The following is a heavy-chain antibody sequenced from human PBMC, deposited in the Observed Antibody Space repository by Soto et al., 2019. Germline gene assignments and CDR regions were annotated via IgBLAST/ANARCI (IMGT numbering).Heavy chain of an antibody. J-gene: IGHJ6*02. D-gene: IGHD2-21*02. Sequence: GASVKVSCKASGYTFNSYGISWVRQAPGQGLEWMGWISVYNGKTNYAQKVQGRVTMTTDTSTSTAYMELRSLRSDDTAVYYCARDLWGYCGTDCYPLDVWGQGTTVTVSS. CDR2: ISVYNGKT. CDR3: ARDLWGYCGTDCYPLDV. V-gene: IGHV1-18*01. CDR1: GYTFNSYG.